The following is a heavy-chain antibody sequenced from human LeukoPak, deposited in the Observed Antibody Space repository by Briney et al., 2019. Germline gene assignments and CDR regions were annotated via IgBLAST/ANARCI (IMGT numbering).Heavy chain of an antibody. CDR1: GFTFSSYE. Sequence: GGSLRLSCAASGFTFSSYEMNWVRQAPGKGLEWVSYISSSGSTIYYADSVKGRFTISRDNAKNSLYLQMNSLRAEDTAVYYCARESYYGSGILYFFDYWGQGTLVTVSS. CDR3: ARESYYGSGILYFFDY. CDR2: ISSSGSTI. D-gene: IGHD3-10*01. J-gene: IGHJ4*02. V-gene: IGHV3-48*03.